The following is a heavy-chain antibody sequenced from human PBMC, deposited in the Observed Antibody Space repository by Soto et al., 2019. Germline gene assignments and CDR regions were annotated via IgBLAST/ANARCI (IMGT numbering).Heavy chain of an antibody. CDR3: AQRWGQLGHFDY. D-gene: IGHD6-6*01. CDR1: GFTFSSYS. CDR2: ISSSSSYI. J-gene: IGHJ4*02. V-gene: IGHV3-21*01. Sequence: GGSLRLSCAASGFTFSSYSMNWVRQAPGKGLEWVSSISSSSSYIYYADSVKGRFTISRDNAKNSLYLQMNSLRAEDTAVYYCAQRWGQLGHFDYWGQGTLVTVSS.